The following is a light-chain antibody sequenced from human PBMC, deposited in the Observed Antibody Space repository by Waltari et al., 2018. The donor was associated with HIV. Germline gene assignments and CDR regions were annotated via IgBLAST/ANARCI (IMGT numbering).Light chain of an antibody. Sequence: QSALTQPASVSGSPGQSITISCTGTSSDVDDYNYVSWYQQRPDKAPKLIIYDVTKRPSGVSNRFSGSQSGYAASLTISGLQAEDEADYFCCSSSGSTPLFAFGPGTKVTVL. CDR3: CSSSGSTPLFA. V-gene: IGLV2-23*02. CDR2: DVT. CDR1: SSDVDDYNY. J-gene: IGLJ1*01.